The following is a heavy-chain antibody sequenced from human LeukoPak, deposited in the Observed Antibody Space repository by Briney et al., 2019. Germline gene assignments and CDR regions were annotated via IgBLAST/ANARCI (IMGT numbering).Heavy chain of an antibody. D-gene: IGHD6-19*01. Sequence: PGGSLRLSCAASGFTFSSYAMSWVRQAPGKGLEWVSAISGSGGSTYYADSVKGRFTISRDNSKNTLYLQMNSLRAEDTAVYYCAKDHGRSSGWADRYYYMDVWGKGTTVTVSS. CDR1: GFTFSSYA. J-gene: IGHJ6*03. CDR2: ISGSGGST. V-gene: IGHV3-23*01. CDR3: AKDHGRSSGWADRYYYMDV.